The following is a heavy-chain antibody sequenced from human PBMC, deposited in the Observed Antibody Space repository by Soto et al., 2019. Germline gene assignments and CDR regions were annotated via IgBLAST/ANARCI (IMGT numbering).Heavy chain of an antibody. D-gene: IGHD4-4*01. CDR2: IYPGDSDT. J-gene: IGHJ4*02. V-gene: IGHV5-51*01. Sequence: LGESLKISCKGSGFSFTTYWIGWVRQMPGKGLEWMGIIYPGDSDTRYSPSFKGQVTISADKSISTAYLQWSSLKASDTAMYYCARQRTIVTTGYFDYWGQGTLVTVSS. CDR1: GFSFTTYW. CDR3: ARQRTIVTTGYFDY.